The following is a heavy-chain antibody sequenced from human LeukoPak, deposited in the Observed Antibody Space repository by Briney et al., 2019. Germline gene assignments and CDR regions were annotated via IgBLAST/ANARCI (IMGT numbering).Heavy chain of an antibody. CDR3: ARVAGGYWFDP. D-gene: IGHD3-16*01. CDR1: GFTFSSYS. V-gene: IGHV3-21*01. J-gene: IGHJ5*02. CDR2: ISSSSSYI. Sequence: GGSLRLSCAASGFTFSSYSMNWVRQAPGKGLEWVSSISSSSSYIYYADSVKGRFTISRDNAKNSLYLQMNSLRAEDTAVYYCARVAGGYWFDPWGQGTLVTVSS.